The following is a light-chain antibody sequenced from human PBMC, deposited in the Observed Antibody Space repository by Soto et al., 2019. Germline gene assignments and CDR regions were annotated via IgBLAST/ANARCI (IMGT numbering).Light chain of an antibody. V-gene: IGKV3-20*01. CDR1: QSVSSF. CDR3: QQYGTSPRVT. Sequence: TQSPDSLAVSLGGRATLSCGGSQSVSSFLAWYQQRAGQAPRLLIYDASNRATGIPDRFSGSGSGTDFTLTISRLEPADFALYYCQQYGTSPRVTFGQGTRLEIK. J-gene: IGKJ5*01. CDR2: DAS.